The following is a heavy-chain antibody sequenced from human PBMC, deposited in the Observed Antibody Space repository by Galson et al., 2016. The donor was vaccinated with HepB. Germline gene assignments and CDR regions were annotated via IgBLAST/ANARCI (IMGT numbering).Heavy chain of an antibody. CDR2: IYPGDSDT. Sequence: QSGAEVKKPGESLKISCKGSGYSFTNYWIAWVRQMPGKGLEWMGIIYPGDSDTTYSPSFEGQVTISADKSISTAYLQWSSLKASATAMYYCAMSFWSGYQSEDYYYGIDVWGQGTTVTVSS. V-gene: IGHV5-51*01. D-gene: IGHD3-3*01. CDR1: GYSFTNYW. CDR3: AMSFWSGYQSEDYYYGIDV. J-gene: IGHJ6*02.